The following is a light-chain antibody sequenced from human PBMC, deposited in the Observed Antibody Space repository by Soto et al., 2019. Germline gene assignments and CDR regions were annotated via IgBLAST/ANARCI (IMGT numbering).Light chain of an antibody. V-gene: IGKV3-20*01. Sequence: EIVLTQSPGTLSLSLGERATLSCRASQSVPGNYLAWLQQRPGQAPRLLIHRASSRATGIPDRFSGSGSGTHFALTISGLEPEDVAVYYCQQYTSPPWTLGQGTKVETK. J-gene: IGKJ1*01. CDR2: RAS. CDR3: QQYTSPPWT. CDR1: QSVPGNY.